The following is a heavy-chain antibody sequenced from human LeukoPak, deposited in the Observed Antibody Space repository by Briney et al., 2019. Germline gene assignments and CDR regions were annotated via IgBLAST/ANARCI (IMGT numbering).Heavy chain of an antibody. V-gene: IGHV4-30-2*01. CDR1: GGSISSGGYY. Sequence: SQTLSLTCTVSGGSISSGGYYWSWIRPAPGKGLEWIGEINHSGSTNYNPSLKSRVTISVDTSKNRFSLKLSFVTAADTAVYYCARGHKNIMVRGVCDYWGQGTLVTVSS. J-gene: IGHJ4*02. D-gene: IGHD3-10*01. CDR3: ARGHKNIMVRGVCDY. CDR2: INHSGST.